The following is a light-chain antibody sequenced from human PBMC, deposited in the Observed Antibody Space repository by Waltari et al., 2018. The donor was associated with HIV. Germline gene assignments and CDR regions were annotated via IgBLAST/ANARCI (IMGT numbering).Light chain of an antibody. CDR2: YND. V-gene: IGLV3-21*04. CDR3: QVWDDIIGPYVV. Sequence: YVLTQPPSVSVAPGEAARISCGGKNIEDKTVPWYQQKPGQAPVLVIYYNDDRPSGIPERFSGSNSQNTATLTISRVEAGDEADYYCQVWDDIIGPYVVFGGGTKLTVL. J-gene: IGLJ3*02. CDR1: NIEDKT.